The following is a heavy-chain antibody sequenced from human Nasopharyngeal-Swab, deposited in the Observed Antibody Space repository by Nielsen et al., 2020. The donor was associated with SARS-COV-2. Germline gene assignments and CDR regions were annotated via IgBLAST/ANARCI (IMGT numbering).Heavy chain of an antibody. Sequence: GESLKISCAASGFNVSNNYMTWVRQAPGKGLEWVSIIYRSGSIYHADSVKGRFIISRDTSKNTLSLRMNSLRVEDTAVYYCASAVTGPLYWGQGTLVTVSS. CDR1: GFNVSNNY. CDR2: IYRSGSI. J-gene: IGHJ1*01. V-gene: IGHV3-53*01. CDR3: ASAVTGPLY. D-gene: IGHD4-11*01.